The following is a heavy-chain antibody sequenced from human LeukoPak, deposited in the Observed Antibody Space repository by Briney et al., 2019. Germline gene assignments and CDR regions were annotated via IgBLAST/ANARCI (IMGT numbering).Heavy chain of an antibody. D-gene: IGHD2-15*01. Sequence: PSETLSLTCTVSGGSIRYYYWSWIRQSPGKGLEWIGYIYYNGTTNYNPSLKSRVTISVDMSKNQFSLKMSSVTAADTAVYYCARKGGLFDYWGQGRLVTGSS. V-gene: IGHV4-59*01. CDR1: GGSIRYYY. CDR2: IYYNGTT. CDR3: ARKGGLFDY. J-gene: IGHJ4*02.